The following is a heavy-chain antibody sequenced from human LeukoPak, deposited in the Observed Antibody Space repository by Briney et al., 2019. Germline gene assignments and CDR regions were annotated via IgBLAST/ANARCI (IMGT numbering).Heavy chain of an antibody. D-gene: IGHD3-10*01. V-gene: IGHV3-30*04. J-gene: IGHJ4*02. Sequence: AGSLTLSCAASGFTFSSYAMHWVRQAAGKGLEWVAGISYDGSNKYYADSVKGRFTISRDNSKNTLYVQMNSLRAEDTAVYYCARVKGSYYNYFDYWGQGTLVTVSS. CDR2: ISYDGSNK. CDR1: GFTFSSYA. CDR3: ARVKGSYYNYFDY.